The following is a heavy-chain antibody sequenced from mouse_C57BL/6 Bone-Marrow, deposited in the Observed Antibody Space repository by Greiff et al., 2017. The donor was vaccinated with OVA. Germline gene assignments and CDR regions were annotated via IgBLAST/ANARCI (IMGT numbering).Heavy chain of an antibody. V-gene: IGHV1-52*01. CDR3: TRGDDAMDY. CDR1: GYTFTSYW. Sequence: QVQLQQPGAELVRPGSSVKLSCKASGYTFTSYWMHRVKQRPIQGLEWIGNIDPSDSETHYNQKFKDKATLTVDKSSSTAYMRLSSLTSEDSAVYYCTRGDDAMDYWGQGTSVTVSS. J-gene: IGHJ4*01. D-gene: IGHD3-3*01. CDR2: IDPSDSET.